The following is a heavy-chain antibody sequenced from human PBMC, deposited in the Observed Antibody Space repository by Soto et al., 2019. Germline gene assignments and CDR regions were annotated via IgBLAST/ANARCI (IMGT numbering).Heavy chain of an antibody. CDR2: IKHDGSET. J-gene: IGHJ4*02. Sequence: EVQLVESGGGLVQPGGSLRLSCAASGFTFRNYWMSWVRQAPGKGLEWVLSIKHDGSETYSVDSVRGRFTSSRDNAENSVELQMHSLRADDTAVYFCAKGYGYSFDSLGQGTQVTVSS. CDR1: GFTFRNYW. V-gene: IGHV3-7*03. CDR3: AKGYGYSFDS. D-gene: IGHD2-21*01.